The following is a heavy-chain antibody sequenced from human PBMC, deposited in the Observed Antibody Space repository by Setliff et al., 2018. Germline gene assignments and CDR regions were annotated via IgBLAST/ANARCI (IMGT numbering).Heavy chain of an antibody. V-gene: IGHV1-18*01. Sequence: GASVKVSCKASGYTFTSYGISWVRQAPGQGLEWMGWISAYNGNTNYAQKLQGRVTMTTDTSTSTAYMELRSLRSDDTAVYYCARVRYYYDSSGWFDPWGRGTMVTVSS. CDR2: ISAYNGNT. CDR3: ARVRYYYDSSGWFDP. D-gene: IGHD3-22*01. J-gene: IGHJ5*01. CDR1: GYTFTSYG.